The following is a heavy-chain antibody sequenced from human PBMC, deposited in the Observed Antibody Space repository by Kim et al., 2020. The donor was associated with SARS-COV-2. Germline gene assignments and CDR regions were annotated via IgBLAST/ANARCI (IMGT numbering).Heavy chain of an antibody. V-gene: IGHV4-39*07. CDR3: ARARGWNFHAFDI. CDR2: IYYSGST. Sequence: SETLSLTCTVSGGSISSSSYYWGWIRQPPGKGLEWIGSIYYSGSTYYNPSLKSRVTISVDTSKNQFSLKLSSVTAADTAVYYCARARGWNFHAFDIWGQGTMVTGAS. D-gene: IGHD1-1*01. J-gene: IGHJ3*02. CDR1: GGSISSSSYY.